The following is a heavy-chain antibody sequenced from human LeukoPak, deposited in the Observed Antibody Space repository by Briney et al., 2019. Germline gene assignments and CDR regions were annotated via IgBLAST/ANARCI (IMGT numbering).Heavy chain of an antibody. D-gene: IGHD3-10*01. CDR3: ARAVEAVRGVTLPPSFDY. CDR2: IYYSGST. CDR1: GGSISRHY. Sequence: PSETLSLTCTVSGGSISRHYWSWIRQPPGKGLEWIGYIYYSGSTNYNPSLKSRVTISVDTSKNQFSLKLSSVTAADTAVYYCARAVEAVRGVTLPPSFDYWGQGTLVTVSS. V-gene: IGHV4-59*11. J-gene: IGHJ4*02.